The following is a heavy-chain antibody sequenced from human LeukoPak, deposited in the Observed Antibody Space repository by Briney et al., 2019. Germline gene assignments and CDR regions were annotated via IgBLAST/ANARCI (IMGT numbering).Heavy chain of an antibody. J-gene: IGHJ4*02. CDR2: IRSKANSYET. CDR3: TTIAAAGTRKNHDY. CDR1: GFTFSGSA. D-gene: IGHD6-13*01. Sequence: GGSLRLSCAASGFTFSGSAMHWVRQASGRGLEWVGRIRSKANSYETAYAASVKARFTISRDDSKNTAYLQMNSLKTEDTAVYYCTTIAAAGTRKNHDYWGQGTLVTVSS. V-gene: IGHV3-73*01.